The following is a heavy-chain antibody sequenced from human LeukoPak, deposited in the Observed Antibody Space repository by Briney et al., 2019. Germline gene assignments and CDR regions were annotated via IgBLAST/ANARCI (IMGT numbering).Heavy chain of an antibody. Sequence: ASVKVSCKASGYTFTGYYLHWVRQAPGQGLEWMGCVNPNSGDTNYAQKFQGSVTMTRDTSISTVYMELSRLRSDDTAVYYCARASGSYWWFDAWGQGTLVTVSS. CDR1: GYTFTGYY. CDR3: ARASGSYWWFDA. CDR2: VNPNSGDT. J-gene: IGHJ5*02. V-gene: IGHV1-2*02. D-gene: IGHD1-26*01.